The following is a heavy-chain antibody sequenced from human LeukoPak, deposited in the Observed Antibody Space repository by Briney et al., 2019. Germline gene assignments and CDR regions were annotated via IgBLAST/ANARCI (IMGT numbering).Heavy chain of an antibody. D-gene: IGHD3-10*01. CDR3: ARSHGVRGVIWYYYMDV. CDR2: IYSGGTT. J-gene: IGHJ6*03. V-gene: IGHV3-66*01. CDR1: GFTFDDYA. Sequence: GGSLRLSCAASGFTFDDYAMHWVRQAPGKGLEWVSVIYSGGTTYYADSVKGRFTISRDNSKNTVYLQMNSLRAEDTAVYYCARSHGVRGVIWYYYMDVWGKGTTVTVSS.